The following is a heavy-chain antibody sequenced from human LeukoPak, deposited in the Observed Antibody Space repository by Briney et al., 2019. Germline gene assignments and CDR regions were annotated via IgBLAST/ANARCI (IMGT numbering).Heavy chain of an antibody. D-gene: IGHD2-2*01. CDR1: GFTFSSYW. V-gene: IGHV3-74*01. CDR2: INSDGSST. J-gene: IGHJ6*02. CDR3: ARASGYCSSTSCTYYYGMDA. Sequence: GGSLRLSCAASGFTFSSYWMHWVRQAPEKGLVWVSRINSDGSSTSYADSVKGRFTISRDNAKNTLYLQMNSLRAEDTAVYYCARASGYCSSTSCTYYYGMDAWGQGTTVTVSS.